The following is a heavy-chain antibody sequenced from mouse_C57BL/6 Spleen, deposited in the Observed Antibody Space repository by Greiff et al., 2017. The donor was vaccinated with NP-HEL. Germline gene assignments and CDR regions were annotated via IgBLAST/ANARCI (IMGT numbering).Heavy chain of an antibody. V-gene: IGHV1-54*01. CDR2: INPGSGGT. CDR3: ARSPHSTMVTTRFAD. J-gene: IGHJ3*01. Sequence: QVQLQQSGAELVRPGTSVKVSCKASGYAFTNYLIEWVKQRPGQGLEWIGVINPGSGGTNYNEKFKGKATLTADKSSSTAYMQLSSLTSEDSAVYFCARSPHSTMVTTRFADWGQGTLVTVSA. D-gene: IGHD2-2*01. CDR1: GYAFTNYL.